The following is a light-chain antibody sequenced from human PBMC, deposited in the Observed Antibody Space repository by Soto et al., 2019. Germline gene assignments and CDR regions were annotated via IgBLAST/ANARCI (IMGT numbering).Light chain of an antibody. J-gene: IGLJ2*01. CDR3: ASWDDRLGAVI. V-gene: IGLV1-47*02. Sequence: QSVLTQPPAVSAAPGQKVTISCSGSSSNIGNNYVSWYQQLSRDPKLLMHSNNLRPSGVPERISGSKSGTSASLAISGLRSEDEAVYYCASWDDRLGAVIFGGGTKVTVL. CDR2: SNN. CDR1: SSNIGNNY.